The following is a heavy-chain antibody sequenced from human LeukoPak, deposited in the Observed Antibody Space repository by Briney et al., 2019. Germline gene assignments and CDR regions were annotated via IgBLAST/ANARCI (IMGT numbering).Heavy chain of an antibody. CDR2: ITSSSTYT. CDR1: GYTFSDHY. V-gene: IGHV3-11*06. D-gene: IGHD3/OR15-3a*01. Sequence: AGGPLRLSCVASGYTFSDHYMSWIRQAPGKGLEWISYITSSSTYTNYADSVKGRFTISRDNAKNSLYLQMTSLRADDTAVYYCARDLDHNMDVWGQGTTVTVSS. CDR3: ARDLDHNMDV. J-gene: IGHJ6*02.